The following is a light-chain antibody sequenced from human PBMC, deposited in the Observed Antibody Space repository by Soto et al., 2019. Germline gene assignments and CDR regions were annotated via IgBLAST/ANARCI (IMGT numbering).Light chain of an antibody. CDR2: GTS. Sequence: EIVLTHSPGTLSLSPGERATLSCRASQSVRNNYLAWYQQQPGQAPRLLIYGTSTRDTGIPDRFSGSGSGTDFTLTISRLEPEDFAVYYCQQFGSSYTFGPGTKVEIK. J-gene: IGKJ3*01. V-gene: IGKV3-20*01. CDR3: QQFGSSYT. CDR1: QSVRNNY.